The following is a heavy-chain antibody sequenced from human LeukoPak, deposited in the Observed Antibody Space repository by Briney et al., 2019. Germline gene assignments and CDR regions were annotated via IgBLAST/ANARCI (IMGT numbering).Heavy chain of an antibody. CDR3: ARAYCSSTSCYESWFDP. CDR1: GYTFTGYH. V-gene: IGHV1-2*02. D-gene: IGHD2-2*01. CDR2: INPNSGGT. J-gene: IGHJ5*02. Sequence: ASVKVSCKASGYTFTGYHMHWVRQAPGQGLEWMGWINPNSGGTNYAQKFQGRVTMTRDTSISTAYMELSRLRSDDTAVYYCARAYCSSTSCYESWFDPWGQGTLVTVSS.